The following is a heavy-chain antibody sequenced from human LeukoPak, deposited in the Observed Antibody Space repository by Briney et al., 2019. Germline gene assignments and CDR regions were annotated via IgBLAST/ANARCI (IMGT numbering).Heavy chain of an antibody. J-gene: IGHJ4*02. CDR3: ARDQYKQWLPYEY. V-gene: IGHV3-48*04. CDR2: ISSSSSTI. D-gene: IGHD6-19*01. Sequence: GGSLRLSCAASGFTFSSYSMNWVRQAPGKGLEWVSYISSSSSTIYYADSVKGRFTISRDNAKNSLYLQMNSLRAEDTAVYYCARDQYKQWLPYEYWGQGTLVTVSS. CDR1: GFTFSSYS.